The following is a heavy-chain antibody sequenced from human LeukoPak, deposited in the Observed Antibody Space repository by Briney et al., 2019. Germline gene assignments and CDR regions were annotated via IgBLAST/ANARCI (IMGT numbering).Heavy chain of an antibody. V-gene: IGHV1-69*13. D-gene: IGHD5-18*01. J-gene: IGHJ3*02. Sequence: ASVKLSCKASGGTFSSYAISWVRQAPGQGLEWMGGIIPIFGTANYAQKFQGRVTITADESTSTAYMELSSLRSEDTAVYYCARGNVDTAMAKSMGSFDIWGQGTMVTVSS. CDR2: IIPIFGTA. CDR3: ARGNVDTAMAKSMGSFDI. CDR1: GGTFSSYA.